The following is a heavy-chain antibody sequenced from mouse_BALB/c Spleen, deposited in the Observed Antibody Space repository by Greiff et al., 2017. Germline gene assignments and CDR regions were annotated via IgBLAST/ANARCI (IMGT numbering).Heavy chain of an antibody. Sequence: QVQLQQSGPELVKPGASVRISCKASGYTFTSYYIHWVKQRPGQGLEWIGWIYPGNVNTKYNEKFKGKATLTADKSSSTAYMQLSSLTSEDSAVYFCARLREAIDYWGQGTSVTVSS. V-gene: IGHV1S56*01. CDR1: GYTFTSYY. D-gene: IGHD2-12*01. J-gene: IGHJ4*01. CDR2: IYPGNVNT. CDR3: ARLREAIDY.